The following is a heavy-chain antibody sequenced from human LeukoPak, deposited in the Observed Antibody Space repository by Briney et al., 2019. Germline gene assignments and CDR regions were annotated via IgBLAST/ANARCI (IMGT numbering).Heavy chain of an antibody. J-gene: IGHJ4*02. CDR2: IRHDGSNK. CDR1: GFTVSSNY. D-gene: IGHD2-2*01. Sequence: GGSLRLSCAASGFTVSSNYMSWVRQAPGKGLEWVAFIRHDGSNKYYADSVKGRCTISRDNSKKTVYLQMNSLRTEDTAVYYCAKGLSVVVPAAKEGGVDYWGQGTLVTVSS. CDR3: AKGLSVVVPAAKEGGVDY. V-gene: IGHV3-30*02.